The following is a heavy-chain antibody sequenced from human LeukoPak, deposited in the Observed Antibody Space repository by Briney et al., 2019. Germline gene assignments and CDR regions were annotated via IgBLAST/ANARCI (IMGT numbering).Heavy chain of an antibody. CDR2: ISAYNGNT. D-gene: IGHD2-15*01. Sequence: ASVKVSCKASGYTFTSYGISWVRQAPGQGLEWMGWISAYNGNTNHAQKLQGRVTMTTDTSTSTAYMELRSLRSDDTAVYYCARVCGGSCYGRKGPNWFDPWGQGTLVTVSS. V-gene: IGHV1-18*01. J-gene: IGHJ5*02. CDR1: GYTFTSYG. CDR3: ARVCGGSCYGRKGPNWFDP.